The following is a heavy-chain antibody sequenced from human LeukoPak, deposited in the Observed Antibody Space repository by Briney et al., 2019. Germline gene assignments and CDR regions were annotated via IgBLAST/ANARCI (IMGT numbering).Heavy chain of an antibody. CDR2: ISSSGSTI. Sequence: PGGSLRLSCAASGFTFSDYYMSWIRQAPGKGLEWVSYISSSGSTIYYADSVKGRLTISRDNAKNSLYLQMNSLRAEDTAVYYCARHIVVVPAAMSPWGQGTLVTVSS. J-gene: IGHJ5*02. D-gene: IGHD2-2*01. V-gene: IGHV3-11*04. CDR3: ARHIVVVPAAMSP. CDR1: GFTFSDYY.